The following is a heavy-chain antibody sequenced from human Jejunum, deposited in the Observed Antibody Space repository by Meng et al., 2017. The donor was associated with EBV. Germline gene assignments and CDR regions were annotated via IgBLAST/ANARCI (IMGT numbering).Heavy chain of an antibody. D-gene: IGHD5-18*01. J-gene: IGHJ4*02. CDR3: ARWAFIYSYGFDH. Sequence: QLQLQESGPGLVKPSGTLFPTSAVSGDSSTERNSWSWVRQTPGKGLEWIGEIYHNGGTNYNPSLKSRVTISVDKSKNEISLKLRSVTAADTAVYYCARWAFIYSYGFDHWGQGTLVTV. CDR1: GDSSTERNS. V-gene: IGHV4-4*02. CDR2: IYHNGGT.